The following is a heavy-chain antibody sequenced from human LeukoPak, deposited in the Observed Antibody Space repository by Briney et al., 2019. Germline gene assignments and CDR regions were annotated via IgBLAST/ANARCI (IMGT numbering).Heavy chain of an antibody. V-gene: IGHV3-48*01. D-gene: IGHD5-18*01. Sequence: GGSLRLSCAASGFTFSSYSMNWVRQAPGKGLEWVSYISSSSSTIYYADSVKGRFTISRDNAKNSLYLQMNSLRAEDTAVYYCARGGYGYDYWGLGTLVTVSS. CDR1: GFTFSSYS. J-gene: IGHJ4*02. CDR2: ISSSSSTI. CDR3: ARGGYGYDY.